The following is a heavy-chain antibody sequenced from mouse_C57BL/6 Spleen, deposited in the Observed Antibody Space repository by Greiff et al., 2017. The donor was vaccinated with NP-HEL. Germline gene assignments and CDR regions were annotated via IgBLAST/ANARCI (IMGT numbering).Heavy chain of an antibody. Sequence: VHVKQSGPVLVKPGASVKMSCKASGYTFTDYYMNWVKQSHGKSLEWIGVINPYNGGTSYNQKFKGKATLTVDKSSSTAYMELNSLTSEDSAVYYCAIPNWDEGLFAYWGQGTLVTVSA. CDR3: AIPNWDEGLFAY. D-gene: IGHD4-1*01. V-gene: IGHV1-19*01. CDR1: GYTFTDYY. CDR2: INPYNGGT. J-gene: IGHJ3*01.